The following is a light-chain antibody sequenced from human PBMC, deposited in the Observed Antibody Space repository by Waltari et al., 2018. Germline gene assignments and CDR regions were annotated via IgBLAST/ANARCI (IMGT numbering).Light chain of an antibody. J-gene: IGLJ1*01. Sequence: QSALTQPPSASGSPGQSVAISCTGTSSDVGAYNFVSWYQQHPGRAPKLIIYEVNGRPSVVSGRFSGSKSGNTATLTVSRLQAEDEADFYCSSYAGNNNYVFGTGTKVTVL. V-gene: IGLV2-8*01. CDR3: SSYAGNNNYV. CDR2: EVN. CDR1: SSDVGAYNF.